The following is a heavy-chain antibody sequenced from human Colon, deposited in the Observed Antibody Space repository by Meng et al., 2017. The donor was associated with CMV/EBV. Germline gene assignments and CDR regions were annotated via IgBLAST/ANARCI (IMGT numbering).Heavy chain of an antibody. CDR2: INPNSGGT. J-gene: IGHJ4*02. V-gene: IGHV1-46*01. CDR3: ARGKSISDGAQVFDY. Sequence: ASVKVSCKASGYTFTANYYLHWVRQAPGQGLEWMGWINPNSGGTSYAQKFQGRVTMTRDTSTRTLYMELISLRSEDTAVYYCARGKSISDGAQVFDYWGQGTLVTVSS. CDR1: GYTFTANYY. D-gene: IGHD4/OR15-4a*01.